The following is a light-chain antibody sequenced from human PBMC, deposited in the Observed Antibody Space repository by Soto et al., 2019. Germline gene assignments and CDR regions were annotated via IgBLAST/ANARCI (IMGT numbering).Light chain of an antibody. CDR1: QNIRTF. CDR2: GAS. CDR3: HQHSHWPPWT. V-gene: IGKV3-11*01. J-gene: IGKJ1*01. Sequence: EVVLTQSPATLSLSPGERATLSCRASQNIRTFLDWYQQKPGQAPRLLIYGASNRATGIPARFSGSGSGTDFTLTISSLESEDFAVYYCHQHSHWPPWTFGQGTRVEI.